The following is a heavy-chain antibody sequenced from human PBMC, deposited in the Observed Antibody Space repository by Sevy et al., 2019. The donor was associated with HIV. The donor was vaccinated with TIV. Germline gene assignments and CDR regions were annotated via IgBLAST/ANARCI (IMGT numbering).Heavy chain of an antibody. CDR2: IWYDGSNK. CDR3: AREGTSKAVRARSHYYYYYGMDV. Sequence: GVSLRLSCAASGFTFSSYGMHWVRQAPGKGLEWVAVIWYDGSNKYYADSVKGRFTISRDNSKNTLYLQMNSLRAEDTAVYYCAREGTSKAVRARSHYYYYYGMDVWGQGTTVTVSS. V-gene: IGHV3-33*01. J-gene: IGHJ6*02. D-gene: IGHD1-1*01. CDR1: GFTFSSYG.